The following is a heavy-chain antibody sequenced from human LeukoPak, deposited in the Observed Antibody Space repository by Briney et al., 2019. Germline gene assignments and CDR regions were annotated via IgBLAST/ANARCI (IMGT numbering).Heavy chain of an antibody. J-gene: IGHJ5*02. CDR1: GFAFSSYE. CDR2: ISSSGSTI. V-gene: IGHV3-48*03. CDR3: ARAGPPAFDP. Sequence: PGGSLRLSCAASGFAFSSYEMNWGRQAPGKGLEWVSYISSSGSTIYYADSVKGRFTISRDNAKNSLYLQMNSLRAEDTAVYYCARAGPPAFDPWGQGTLVTVSS.